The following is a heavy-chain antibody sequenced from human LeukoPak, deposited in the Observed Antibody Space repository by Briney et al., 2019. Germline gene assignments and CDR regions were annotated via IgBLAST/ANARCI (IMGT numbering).Heavy chain of an antibody. CDR3: ARGVHGSGSYYY. J-gene: IGHJ4*02. CDR2: INHSGST. CDR1: GGSISSGGYY. Sequence: SQTLSLTCSVSGGSISSGGYYWSWIRQPPGKGLEWIGEINHSGSTNYNPSLKSRVTISVDTSKNQFSLKLSSVTAADTAVYYCARGVHGSGSYYYWGQGTLVTVSS. D-gene: IGHD3-10*01. V-gene: IGHV4-39*07.